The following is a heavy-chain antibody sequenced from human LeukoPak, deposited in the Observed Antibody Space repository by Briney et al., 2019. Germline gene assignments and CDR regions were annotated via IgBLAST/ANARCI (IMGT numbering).Heavy chain of an antibody. CDR1: GFTFDDYA. CDR3: ARGYCSSTSCPPGI. J-gene: IGHJ3*02. V-gene: IGHV3-9*01. CDR2: ISWNGGSI. Sequence: GRSLRLSCAASGFTFDDYAMHWVRQVPGKGLEWVSGISWNGGSIGYANSMKGRFTISRDNAKNSLYLQMNTLRAEDTALNYCARGYCSSTSCPPGIWGQGTMVTVS. D-gene: IGHD2-2*01.